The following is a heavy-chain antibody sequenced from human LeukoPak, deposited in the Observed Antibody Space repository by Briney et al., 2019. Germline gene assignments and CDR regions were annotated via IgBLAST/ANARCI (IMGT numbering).Heavy chain of an antibody. CDR2: ISYDGSNK. D-gene: IGHD6-19*01. V-gene: IGHV3-30-3*01. CDR1: GFTFSGYA. J-gene: IGHJ4*02. Sequence: GGSLRLSCAASGFTFSGYAMHWVRQAPGKGLEWVAVISYDGSNKYYADSVKGRFTISRDNSKNTLYLQMNSLRAEDTAVYYCAREDSSGWYFECLDYWGQGTLVTVSS. CDR3: AREDSSGWYFECLDY.